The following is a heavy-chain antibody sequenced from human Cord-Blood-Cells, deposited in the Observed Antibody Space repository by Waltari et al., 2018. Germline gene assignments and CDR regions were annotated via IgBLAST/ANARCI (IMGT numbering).Heavy chain of an antibody. V-gene: IGHV3-73*01. CDR2: IRSKANSYAT. D-gene: IGHD5-18*01. J-gene: IGHJ3*02. CDR3: TRRNAASDAFDI. Sequence: ASGKGLEWVGRIRSKANSYATAYAASVKGRFTISRDDSKNTAYLQMNSLKTEDTAVYYCTRRNAASDAFDIWGQGTMVTVSS.